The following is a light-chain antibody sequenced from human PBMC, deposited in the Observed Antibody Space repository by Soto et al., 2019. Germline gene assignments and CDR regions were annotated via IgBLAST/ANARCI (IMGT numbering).Light chain of an antibody. Sequence: EIVLTQSPGTLSLSPGERGTLSCRASQIVSKNDLAWYQQKPGQSPRILIYGASNRAPDIPDRFSGSESGTEFTLTISRVEPEDSAVYYWQQYGNSPWTFGQGTKVEIK. V-gene: IGKV3-20*01. CDR3: QQYGNSPWT. CDR1: QIVSKND. CDR2: GAS. J-gene: IGKJ1*01.